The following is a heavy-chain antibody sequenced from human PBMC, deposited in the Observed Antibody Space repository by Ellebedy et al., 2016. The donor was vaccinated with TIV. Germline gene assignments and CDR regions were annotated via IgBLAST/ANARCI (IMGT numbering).Heavy chain of an antibody. V-gene: IGHV3-21*04. Sequence: GESLKISXAASGFTFSSYSMNWVRQAPGKGLEWVSSISSSSSYIYYADSVKGRFTISRDNAKNSLYLQMNSLRAEDTALYYCAAMDTAMVRDYWGQGTLVTVSS. J-gene: IGHJ4*02. CDR2: ISSSSSYI. CDR1: GFTFSSYS. D-gene: IGHD5-18*01. CDR3: AAMDTAMVRDY.